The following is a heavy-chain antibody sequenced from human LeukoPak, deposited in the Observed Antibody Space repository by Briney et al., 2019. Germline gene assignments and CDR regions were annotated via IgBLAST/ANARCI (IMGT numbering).Heavy chain of an antibody. D-gene: IGHD6-6*01. CDR3: ARRSEYGVLYYMDV. V-gene: IGHV3-48*01. CDR1: AFTFSTYS. Sequence: PGGSLRLSCAAYAFTFSTYSMNWDRQAPGQGLEGWSYISGSSGTIYYADSVKGRFTIYRDNAKNSLYLQMNGLRAEDTPVYYCARRSEYGVLYYMDVWGKGTTVTVSS. CDR2: ISGSSGTI. J-gene: IGHJ6*03.